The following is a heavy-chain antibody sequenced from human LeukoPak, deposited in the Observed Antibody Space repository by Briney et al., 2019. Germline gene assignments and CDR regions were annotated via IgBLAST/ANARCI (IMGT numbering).Heavy chain of an antibody. CDR2: IYHSGST. D-gene: IGHD3-10*01. V-gene: IGHV4-38-2*02. J-gene: IGHJ4*02. CDR1: GYSISSGYY. Sequence: SETLSLTCTVSGYSISSGYYWGWIRQPPGKGLEWIGSIYHSGSTYYNPSLKSRVTISVDTSKNQFSLKLSSVTAADTAVYYCASIGQRGPDYWGQGTLVTVSS. CDR3: ASIGQRGPDY.